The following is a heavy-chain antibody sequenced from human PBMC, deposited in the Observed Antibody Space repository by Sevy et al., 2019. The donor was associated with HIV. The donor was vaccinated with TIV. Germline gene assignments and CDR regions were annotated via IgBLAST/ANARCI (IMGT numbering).Heavy chain of an antibody. CDR1: GGSISSGGYF. CDR2: MYHSGST. D-gene: IGHD2-15*01. CDR3: ARATGSSAGFDS. V-gene: IGHV4-31*03. Sequence: SETLSLTCTVSGGSISSGGYFWSWIRQHPGKGRGWIGYMYHSGSTYYNPSLKSRLSMSMDPSKNQFSLRMSTVTAADTAIYFCARATGSSAGFDSWGHGTVVTVSS. J-gene: IGHJ4*01.